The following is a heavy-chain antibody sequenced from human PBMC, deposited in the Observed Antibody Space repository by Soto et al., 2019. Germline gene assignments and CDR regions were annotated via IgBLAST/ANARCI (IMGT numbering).Heavy chain of an antibody. CDR3: AKESVEAIVLAHSSGLDY. V-gene: IGHV3-30*18. D-gene: IGHD6-19*01. CDR1: GFTFSSYG. J-gene: IGHJ4*02. CDR2: ISYDGSNK. Sequence: PGGSLRLSCAASGFTFSSYGMHWVRQAPGKGLEWVAVISYDGSNKYYADSVKGRFTISRDNSKNTLYLQMNSLRAEDTAVYYCAKESVEAIVLAHSSGLDYWGQRTLVTVSS.